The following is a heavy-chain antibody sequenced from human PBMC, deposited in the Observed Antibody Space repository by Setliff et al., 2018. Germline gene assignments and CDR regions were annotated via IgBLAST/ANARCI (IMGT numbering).Heavy chain of an antibody. Sequence: PSETLSLTCTVSDGSLSTYYWSWIRQPPGKGLEFIGYVYYSGTTNYNPSLKSRVTLSLDTSKNQFSLSLTSVTAEDTAVYYCARMSGFQYIDVWDKGTTVTVSS. D-gene: IGHD3-3*01. V-gene: IGHV4-59*08. CDR1: DGSLSTYY. CDR3: ARMSGFQYIDV. J-gene: IGHJ6*03. CDR2: VYYSGTT.